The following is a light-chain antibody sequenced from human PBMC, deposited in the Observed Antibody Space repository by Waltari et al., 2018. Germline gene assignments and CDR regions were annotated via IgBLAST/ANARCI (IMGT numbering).Light chain of an antibody. CDR1: QRVSSN. J-gene: IGKJ2*01. V-gene: IGKV3D-15*01. CDR3: QQYNNWPPYT. CDR2: GAS. Sequence: EIVMTQSLATLSVSPGERATLSCRATQRVSSNLAWYQQKPGQAPRLLIYGASTRATGIPASLSCSGSETEFTLTISSLQSEDFAVYYCQQYNNWPPYTFGQGTKLEIK.